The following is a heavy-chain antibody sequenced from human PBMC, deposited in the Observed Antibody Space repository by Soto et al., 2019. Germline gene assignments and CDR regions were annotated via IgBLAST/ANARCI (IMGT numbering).Heavy chain of an antibody. V-gene: IGHV5-51*01. CDR1: GCSFITYW. CDR2: IYPGDSDT. D-gene: IGHD3-9*01. Sequence: PGGALKVSCKGSGCSFITYWIDWVRQMPGKGLEWMGIIYPGDSDTRYSPSFQGQVTISADKSISTAYLQWSSLKASDTAMYYCARLGRYFVCTGCFDYWGQGTLVTVSS. J-gene: IGHJ4*02. CDR3: ARLGRYFVCTGCFDY.